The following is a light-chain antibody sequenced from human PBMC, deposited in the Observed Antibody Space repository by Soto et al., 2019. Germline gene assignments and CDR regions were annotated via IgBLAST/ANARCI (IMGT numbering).Light chain of an antibody. V-gene: IGKV3-20*01. CDR2: GAS. CDR3: QQYGSSRPLT. J-gene: IGKJ4*01. CDR1: QSVSSSH. Sequence: EIVLTQSPGTLSLSPGERATLSCRASQSVSSSHLAWYQQKPGQAPRLLIYGASSRATGIPDRFSGSGSGTDFTLTISRLEPEDFVVYYCQQYGSSRPLTFGGGTKVEIK.